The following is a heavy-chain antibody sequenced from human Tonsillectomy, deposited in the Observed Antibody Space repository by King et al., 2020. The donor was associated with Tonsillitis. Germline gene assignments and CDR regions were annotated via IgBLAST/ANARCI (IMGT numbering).Heavy chain of an antibody. Sequence: VQLVESGGGLVQPGGSLKLSCAASGFTFSRSAMHWVRQASGKGLEWVGRIRSKANRYATAYAASVKGRFTISRDDSKNTAYLQMNSLKTEDTAVYYCTTPGSVYSSSYDYWGQGTLVTVSS. J-gene: IGHJ4*02. V-gene: IGHV3-73*02. CDR1: GFTFSRSA. CDR2: IRSKANRYAT. D-gene: IGHD6-6*01. CDR3: TTPGSVYSSSYDY.